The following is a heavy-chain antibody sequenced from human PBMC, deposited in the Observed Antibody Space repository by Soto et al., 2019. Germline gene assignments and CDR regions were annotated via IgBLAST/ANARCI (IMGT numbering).Heavy chain of an antibody. D-gene: IGHD3-22*01. CDR2: ISSNGNTI. Sequence: QVQLVESGGGLVKTGGSLRLACGASGFIFSDYYMSWVRQAPGKGLEWVAYISSNGNTIYYADSVKGRFTISRDNAKNSVFLQVNSLRAEDTALYFCAKMSSENYYDPVFSWGQGTLVTVSS. V-gene: IGHV3-11*01. J-gene: IGHJ4*02. CDR1: GFIFSDYY. CDR3: AKMSSENYYDPVFS.